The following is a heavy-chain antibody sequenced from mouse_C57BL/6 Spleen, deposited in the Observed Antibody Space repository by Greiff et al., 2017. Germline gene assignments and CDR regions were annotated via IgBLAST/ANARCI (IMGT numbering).Heavy chain of an antibody. D-gene: IGHD4-1*01. CDR2: IYPGDGDT. Sequence: VQLQESGPELVKPGASVKISCKASGYAFSSSWMNWVKQRPGKGLEWIGRIYPGDGDTNYNGKFKGKATLTADKSSSTAYMQLSSLTSEDSAVYFCARLSGTSLAYWGQGTLVTVSA. CDR1: GYAFSSSW. V-gene: IGHV1-82*01. CDR3: ARLSGTSLAY. J-gene: IGHJ3*01.